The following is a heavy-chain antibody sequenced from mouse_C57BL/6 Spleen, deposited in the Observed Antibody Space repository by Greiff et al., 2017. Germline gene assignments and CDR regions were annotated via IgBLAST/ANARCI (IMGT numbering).Heavy chain of an antibody. CDR2: IYPRDGST. D-gene: IGHD2-14*01. CDR1: GYTFTDHT. J-gene: IGHJ4*01. Sequence: VQLQQSDAELVKPGASVKISCKVSGYTFTDHTIHWMKQRPEQGLEWIGYIYPRDGSTNYNEKFKGKATLTADKSSSTAYMQLNSLTSEDSAVYFCARLEWVRRHYYAMDYWGQGTSVTVSS. CDR3: ARLEWVRRHYYAMDY. V-gene: IGHV1-78*01.